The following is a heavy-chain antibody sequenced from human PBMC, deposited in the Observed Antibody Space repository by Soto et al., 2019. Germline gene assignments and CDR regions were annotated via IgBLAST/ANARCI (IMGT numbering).Heavy chain of an antibody. CDR1: GGSISSYY. CDR3: ARDRYSSSHWFDP. CDR2: IYYSGST. D-gene: IGHD6-19*01. Sequence: SETLSVTCTVSGGSISSYYWSWIRQPPGKGLEWIGYIYYSGSTNYNPSLKSRVTISVDTSKNQFSLKLSSVTAADTAVYYCARDRYSSSHWFDPWGQGTLVTVSS. V-gene: IGHV4-59*01. J-gene: IGHJ5*02.